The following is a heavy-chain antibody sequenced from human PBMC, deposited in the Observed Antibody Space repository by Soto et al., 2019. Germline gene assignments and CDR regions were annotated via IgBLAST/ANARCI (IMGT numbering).Heavy chain of an antibody. J-gene: IGHJ6*02. Sequence: QVQLQQWGAGLLKPSETLSLTCAVYGGSFSGYYWNWIRQPPGKGLEWIGEINHSGSTNYNPSLKIRVTISVDPSRTQFSLKLSSVTAADTAVYYCGRGTGIYYFGMDVWGQGTTVTVCS. D-gene: IGHD3-10*01. V-gene: IGHV4-34*01. CDR1: GGSFSGYY. CDR2: INHSGST. CDR3: GRGTGIYYFGMDV.